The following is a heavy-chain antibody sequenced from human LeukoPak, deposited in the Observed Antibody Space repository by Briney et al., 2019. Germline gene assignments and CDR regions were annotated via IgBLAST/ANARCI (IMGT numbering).Heavy chain of an antibody. V-gene: IGHV4-61*08. CDR2: IYYSGST. CDR3: ARGGPFSLDY. J-gene: IGHJ4*02. Sequence: SETLSLTCAVSGGSISSGGYSWSWIRQPPGKGLEWIGYIYYSGSTNYNPSLKSRVTISVDTSKNQFSPKLSSVTAADTAVYYCARGGPFSLDYWGQGTLVTVSS. CDR1: GGSISSGGYS.